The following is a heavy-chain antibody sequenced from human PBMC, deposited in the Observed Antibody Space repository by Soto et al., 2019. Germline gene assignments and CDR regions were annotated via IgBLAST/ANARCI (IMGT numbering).Heavy chain of an antibody. CDR1: GYTFTSYA. Sequence: GASVKVSCKASGYTFTSYAMHWVRQAPGQRREWMGWINAGNGNTKYSQKFQGRVTITRDTSASTAYMELSSLRSEDTAVYYCARKIGTTEYSYYGMEVWGQGTMVIVS. J-gene: IGHJ6*01. V-gene: IGHV1-3*01. CDR3: ARKIGTTEYSYYGMEV. CDR2: INAGNGNT. D-gene: IGHD1-7*01.